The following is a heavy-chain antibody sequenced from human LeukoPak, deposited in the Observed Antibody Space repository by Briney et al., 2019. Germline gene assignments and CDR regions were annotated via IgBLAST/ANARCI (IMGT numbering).Heavy chain of an antibody. Sequence: GGSLRLSCAASGFTFSRHWMHWVRQAPGKGLVWVSRINNDGSGANYADSVKGRFTISRDNAKNTLYLQMNSLRAEDTAVYYCARGGSPPEALGDTFDVWGQGTLVTVSS. J-gene: IGHJ3*01. CDR2: INNDGSGA. D-gene: IGHD1-26*01. CDR3: ARGGSPPEALGDTFDV. V-gene: IGHV3-74*01. CDR1: GFTFSRHW.